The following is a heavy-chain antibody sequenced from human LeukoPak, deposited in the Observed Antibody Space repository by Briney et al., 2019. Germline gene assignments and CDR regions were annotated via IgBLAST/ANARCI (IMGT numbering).Heavy chain of an antibody. D-gene: IGHD2-15*01. CDR2: INSDGSTT. CDR1: GFSIRNYW. V-gene: IGHV3-74*01. Sequence: GGSLRLSCAASGFSIRNYWMHWVRQAPGKGLVWVSHINSDGSTTNYADSVKGRFTISRDDAKNTLYLQMNNLRAEDTAVYYCVKDQGYGFHIWGQGTMVTVSS. J-gene: IGHJ3*02. CDR3: VKDQGYGFHI.